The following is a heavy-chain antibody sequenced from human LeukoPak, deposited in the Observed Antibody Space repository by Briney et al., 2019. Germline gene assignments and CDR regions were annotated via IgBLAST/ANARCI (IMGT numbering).Heavy chain of an antibody. CDR2: IYYSGST. CDR3: ARSIAVASLYY. Sequence: SETLSLTCTVSGGSISSYYWSWIRQPPGKGLEWIGYIYYSGSTNYNPSLKSRVTISVDTSKNQFSLKLSSVTAADTAVYYCARSIAVASLYYWGQGTLVTVSS. J-gene: IGHJ4*02. CDR1: GGSISSYY. V-gene: IGHV4-59*01. D-gene: IGHD6-19*01.